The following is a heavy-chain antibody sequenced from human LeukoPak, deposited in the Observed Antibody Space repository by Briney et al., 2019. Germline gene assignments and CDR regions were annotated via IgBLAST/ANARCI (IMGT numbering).Heavy chain of an antibody. Sequence: PSETLSLTCTVSGGSISSYFWTWIRQPAGKGLEWIGRIYTSGSTNYNPSLKSRVTMSVDTSKNQFSLKLSSVTAADTAVYYCARDHAVTTGKVREGYYYYGMDVWGQGTTVTVSS. CDR1: GGSISSYF. V-gene: IGHV4-4*07. D-gene: IGHD4-17*01. CDR2: IYTSGST. J-gene: IGHJ6*02. CDR3: ARDHAVTTGKVREGYYYYGMDV.